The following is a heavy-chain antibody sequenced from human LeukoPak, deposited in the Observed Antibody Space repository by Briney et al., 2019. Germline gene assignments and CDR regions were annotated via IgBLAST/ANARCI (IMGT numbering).Heavy chain of an antibody. CDR1: GFTVSSNY. V-gene: IGHV3-66*02. Sequence: GGSLRLSCAVSGFTVSSNYKSWVRQAPGKGLEWVSVIYSGGSTYYADSVKGRFTISRDNSKNTLYLQMNSLRAEDTAVYCCAIVSSSSVGFDYWGQGTLVTVSS. CDR3: AIVSSSSVGFDY. J-gene: IGHJ4*02. CDR2: IYSGGST. D-gene: IGHD6-6*01.